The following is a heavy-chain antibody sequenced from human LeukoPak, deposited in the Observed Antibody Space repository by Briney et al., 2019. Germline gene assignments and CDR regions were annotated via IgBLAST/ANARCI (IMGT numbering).Heavy chain of an antibody. V-gene: IGHV3-66*01. CDR1: GFTVSSNY. D-gene: IGHD3-10*01. Sequence: GGSLRLSCAASGFTVSSNYMSWVRQAPGKGLEWVSVIYSGGSTYYADSVKGRFTISRDNSKNTLYLQMNSLRAEDTAVYYCARDRCYGSGSYYNPVWGQGTLVTVSS. CDR3: ARDRCYGSGSYYNPV. CDR2: IYSGGST. J-gene: IGHJ4*02.